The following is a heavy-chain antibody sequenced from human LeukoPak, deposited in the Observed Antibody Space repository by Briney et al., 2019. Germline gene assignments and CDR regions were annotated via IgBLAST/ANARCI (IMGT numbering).Heavy chain of an antibody. D-gene: IGHD6-19*01. CDR1: GFIFHNYW. J-gene: IGHJ4*02. CDR3: TRQWHTPSYY. Sequence: GGSLRLSCAASGFIFHNYWMHWVRHTPGKGPLWLSRINGDGSSTIYANSVQGRFIISRDNAKNTLYLQMNSLRAEDTAVYYCTRQWHTPSYYWGQGTLVTVSS. V-gene: IGHV3-74*01. CDR2: INGDGSST.